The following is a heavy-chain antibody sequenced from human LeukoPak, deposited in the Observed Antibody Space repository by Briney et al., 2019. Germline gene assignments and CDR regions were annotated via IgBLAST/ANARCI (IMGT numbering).Heavy chain of an antibody. CDR2: IYYSGST. Sequence: SETLSLTCTVSGGSISSYYWSWIRQPPGKGLEWIGYIYYSGSTNYNPSLKSQVTISVDTSKNQFSLKLSSVTAADTAVYYCARVRDGMDVWGQGTTVTVSS. V-gene: IGHV4-59*08. CDR3: ARVRDGMDV. J-gene: IGHJ6*02. D-gene: IGHD3-10*01. CDR1: GGSISSYY.